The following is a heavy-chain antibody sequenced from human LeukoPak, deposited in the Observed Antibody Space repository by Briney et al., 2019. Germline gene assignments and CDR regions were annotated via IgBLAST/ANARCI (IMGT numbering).Heavy chain of an antibody. D-gene: IGHD2-15*01. V-gene: IGHV1-2*06. J-gene: IGHJ3*02. CDR3: AREGVATRGDAFDI. CDR1: GYTFTGFY. CDR2: INPNSDDS. Sequence: GASVKVSCKASGYTFTGFYMHWVRQAPGQGPEWMGRINPNSDDSNYAQKFQGRVTLTRDTSISTAYMELSRLRSDDTAVYYCAREGVATRGDAFDIWGQGAMVTVSS.